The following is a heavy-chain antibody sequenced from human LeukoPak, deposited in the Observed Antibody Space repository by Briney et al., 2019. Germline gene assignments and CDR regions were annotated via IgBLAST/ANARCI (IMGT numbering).Heavy chain of an antibody. CDR3: ARGGFRNTAMAQRRYFDL. CDR2: ISSSSSYI. D-gene: IGHD5-18*01. V-gene: IGHV3-21*01. J-gene: IGHJ2*01. CDR1: GFTFSSYS. Sequence: GGSLRLFCAASGFTFSSYSMNWVRQAPGKGLEWVSSISSSSSYIYYADSVKGRLTISRDNAKNSLYLQMNSLRAEDTAVYYCARGGFRNTAMAQRRYFDLWGRGTLVTVSS.